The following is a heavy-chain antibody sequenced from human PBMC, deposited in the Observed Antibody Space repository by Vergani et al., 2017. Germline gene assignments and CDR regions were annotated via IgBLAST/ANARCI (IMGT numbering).Heavy chain of an antibody. J-gene: IGHJ6*02. CDR1: GYTFSNYY. D-gene: IGHD4-17*01. CDR2: VDPEDGET. Sequence: VQVVQSGAEVKKSGASVKVSCKTSGYTFSNYYMHWVRQAPGQGLEWMGLVDPEDGETIYAEKFKGRVTIAADTSTDTAHLEVSSLRSEDTAVYYCATPQTVTTGGMEVWGQGTTVIVSS. CDR3: ATPQTVTTGGMEV. V-gene: IGHV1-69-2*01.